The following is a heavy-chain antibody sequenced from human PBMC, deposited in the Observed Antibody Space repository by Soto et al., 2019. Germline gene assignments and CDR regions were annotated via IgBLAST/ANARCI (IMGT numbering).Heavy chain of an antibody. D-gene: IGHD5-12*01. CDR2: ISGSGGST. J-gene: IGHJ6*02. CDR1: GFTFSSYA. CDR3: AKDRSVEMATFLPYYGMDV. V-gene: IGHV3-23*01. Sequence: GGSLRLSCAASGFTFSSYAMSWVHQAPGKGLEWVSAISGSGGSTYYADSVKGRFTISRDNSKNTLYLQMNSLRAEDTAVYYCAKDRSVEMATFLPYYGMDVWGQGTTVTVSS.